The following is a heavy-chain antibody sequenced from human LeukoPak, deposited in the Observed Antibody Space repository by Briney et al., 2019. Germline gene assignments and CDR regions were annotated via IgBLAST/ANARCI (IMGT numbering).Heavy chain of an antibody. D-gene: IGHD2-2*01. CDR2: IIPIFGTA. J-gene: IGHJ4*02. Sequence: SVKVSCKPSGGTFSSYAISWVRQAPGQGLEWMGGIIPIFGTANYAQKFQGRVTITTDESTSTAYMELSSLRSEDTAVYYCARGTGYCSSTSCYVHWGQGTLVTVSS. V-gene: IGHV1-69*05. CDR1: GGTFSSYA. CDR3: ARGTGYCSSTSCYVH.